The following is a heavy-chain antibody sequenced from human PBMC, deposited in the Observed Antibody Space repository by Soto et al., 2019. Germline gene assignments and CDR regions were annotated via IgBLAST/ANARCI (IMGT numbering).Heavy chain of an antibody. D-gene: IGHD3-10*01. J-gene: IGHJ4*02. V-gene: IGHV1-18*04. CDR3: AGVDHYGSARADFDQ. CDR2: INTGDGKT. Sequence: QVLLVQSGAEVKKPGASVKVSCKASGYSFSTYGVSWVRQAPGQGLEWMGWINTGDGKTAYAQKLQGRINLTTDTFTTKGYMELRGLRSDDTSIYYWAGVDHYGSARADFDQCGQGTLVYVSS. CDR1: GYSFSTYG.